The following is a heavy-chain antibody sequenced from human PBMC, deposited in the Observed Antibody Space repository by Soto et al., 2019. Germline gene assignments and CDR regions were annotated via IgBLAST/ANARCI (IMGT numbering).Heavy chain of an antibody. Sequence: EVQLVESGGGLVKPGGSLRLSCAASGFTFSSYSMNWVRQAPGKGLEWVSSISSSSSYIYYADSVKGRFTISRDNAKNPLYLQMNSLRAEDTAVYYCARDPPLRYFDWSPDYGMDVWGQGTTVTVSS. V-gene: IGHV3-21*01. CDR2: ISSSSSYI. CDR1: GFTFSSYS. D-gene: IGHD3-9*01. J-gene: IGHJ6*02. CDR3: ARDPPLRYFDWSPDYGMDV.